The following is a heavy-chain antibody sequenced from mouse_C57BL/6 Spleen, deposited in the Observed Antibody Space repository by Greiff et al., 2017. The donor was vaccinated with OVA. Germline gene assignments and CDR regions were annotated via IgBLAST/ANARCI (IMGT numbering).Heavy chain of an antibody. V-gene: IGHV1-55*01. Sequence: QVQLQQPGAELVKPGASVKMSCKASGYTFTSYWITWVKQRPGQGLEWIGDIYPGSGSTNYNEKFKSKATLTVDTSSSTAYMQLSSLTSEDSAVYYCAREEFYYGYESYFDYWGQGTTLTVSS. J-gene: IGHJ2*01. CDR2: IYPGSGST. CDR1: GYTFTSYW. D-gene: IGHD2-2*01. CDR3: AREEFYYGYESYFDY.